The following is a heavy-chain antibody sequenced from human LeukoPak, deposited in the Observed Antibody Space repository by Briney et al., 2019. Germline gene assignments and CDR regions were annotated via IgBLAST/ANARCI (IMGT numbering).Heavy chain of an antibody. D-gene: IGHD4-17*01. CDR2: ITFTSSTI. Sequence: GGSLRLSCAASGFTFSSYSMTWVRQAPGKGLEWVSYITFTSSTIHYADSVKGRFTISRDNAKSSLYLQMNSLRAGDTAVYYCARDRLHYGEYEKTLDYWGQGTLVTVSS. J-gene: IGHJ4*02. CDR1: GFTFSSYS. CDR3: ARDRLHYGEYEKTLDY. V-gene: IGHV3-48*01.